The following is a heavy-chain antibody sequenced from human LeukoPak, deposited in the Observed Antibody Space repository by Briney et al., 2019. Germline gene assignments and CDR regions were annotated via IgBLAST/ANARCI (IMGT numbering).Heavy chain of an antibody. J-gene: IGHJ2*01. V-gene: IGHV3-43*02. CDR2: ISGDGATT. Sequence: GGSLRLSCAASGFTFDDYAMHWVRQAPGKGLDWVSLISGDGATTYYADSVKGRFTISRDNSKNSLYLQMSSLRTEDTAFYYCAKDISSPRDVSYWHFDLWGRGTLVTVSS. CDR3: AKDISSPRDVSYWHFDL. CDR1: GFTFDDYA. D-gene: IGHD6-6*01.